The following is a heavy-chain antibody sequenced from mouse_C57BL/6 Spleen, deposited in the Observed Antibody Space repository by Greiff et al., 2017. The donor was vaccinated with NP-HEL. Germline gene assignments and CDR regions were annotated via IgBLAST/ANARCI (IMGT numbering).Heavy chain of an antibody. CDR2: IYPGSGNT. Sequence: QVQLKESGAELVRPGASVKLSCKASGYTFTDYYINWVKQRPGQGLEWIARIYPGSGNTYYNEKFKGKATLTAEKSSSTAYMQLSSLTSEDSAVYFCASSGHYGNYAWYFDVWGTGTTVTVSS. CDR1: GYTFTDYY. V-gene: IGHV1-76*01. D-gene: IGHD2-1*01. J-gene: IGHJ1*03. CDR3: ASSGHYGNYAWYFDV.